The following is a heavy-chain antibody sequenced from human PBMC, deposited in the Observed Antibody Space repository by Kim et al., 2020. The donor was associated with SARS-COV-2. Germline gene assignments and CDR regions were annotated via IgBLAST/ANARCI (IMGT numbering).Heavy chain of an antibody. Sequence: GGSLRLSCAASGFTVSSNYMSWVRQAPGKGLEWVSVIYSGGSTYYADSVKGRFTISRDNSKNTLYLQMNSLGAEDTAVYYCARDLYYYGMDVWGQGTTVTVSS. CDR2: IYSGGST. CDR1: GFTVSSNY. V-gene: IGHV3-53*01. CDR3: ARDLYYYGMDV. J-gene: IGHJ6*02.